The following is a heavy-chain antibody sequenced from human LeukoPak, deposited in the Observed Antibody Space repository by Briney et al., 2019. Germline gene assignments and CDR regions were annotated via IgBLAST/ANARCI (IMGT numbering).Heavy chain of an antibody. D-gene: IGHD4-17*01. CDR1: GYSFTSYW. J-gene: IGHJ4*02. CDR2: IYPGDPDA. V-gene: IGHV5-51*01. CDR3: ARHDTVTSTDC. Sequence: GESLKISCKGSGYSFTSYWIGWVRQMPGKGLEWMGIIYPGDPDARYSPSFQGQVTMSADKSISTVYLQWSSLKASDTATYYCARHDTVTSTDCWGQGTLVTVYS.